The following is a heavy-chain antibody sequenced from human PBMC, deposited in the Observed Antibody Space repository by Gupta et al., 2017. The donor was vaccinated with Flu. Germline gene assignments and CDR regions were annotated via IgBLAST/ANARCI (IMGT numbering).Heavy chain of an antibody. CDR1: GGTFSSYA. J-gene: IGHJ6*02. CDR3: ARDLNYYDSSGPGDYYYYGMDV. Sequence: QVQLVQSGAEVKKPGSSVKVSCKASGGTFSSYAISWVRQAPGQGLEWMGGIIPIFGTANYAQKFQGRVTITADESTSTAYMELSSLRSEDTAVYYCARDLNYYDSSGPGDYYYYGMDVWGQGTTVTVSS. CDR2: IIPIFGTA. D-gene: IGHD3-22*01. V-gene: IGHV1-69*01.